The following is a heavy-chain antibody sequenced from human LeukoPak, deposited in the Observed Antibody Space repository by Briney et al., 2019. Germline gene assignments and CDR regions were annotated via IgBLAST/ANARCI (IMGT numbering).Heavy chain of an antibody. CDR3: AKPTRGSGGSYLIDY. V-gene: IGHV3-7*01. CDR1: GFTFSSYW. CDR2: IKQDGSEK. J-gene: IGHJ4*02. D-gene: IGHD1-26*01. Sequence: PGGSLRLSCAASGFTFSSYWMSWVRQAPVKGLEWVANIKQDGSEKYYVDSVKGRFTISRDNAKNSLYLQMNSLRADDTGVYYCAKPTRGSGGSYLIDYWGQGTLVTVSS.